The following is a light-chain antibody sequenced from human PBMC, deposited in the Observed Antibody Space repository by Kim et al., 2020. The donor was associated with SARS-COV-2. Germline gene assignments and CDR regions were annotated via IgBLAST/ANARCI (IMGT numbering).Light chain of an antibody. Sequence: APGKTARITCGGNNIGSKSVHGYQQKPGQAPVLVIYYDSDRPSGIHERFSGSNSGNTATLTISRVEAGDEADYYCQVWDSSSDHPVFGGGTQLTVL. V-gene: IGLV3-21*04. J-gene: IGLJ3*02. CDR2: YDS. CDR1: NIGSKS. CDR3: QVWDSSSDHPV.